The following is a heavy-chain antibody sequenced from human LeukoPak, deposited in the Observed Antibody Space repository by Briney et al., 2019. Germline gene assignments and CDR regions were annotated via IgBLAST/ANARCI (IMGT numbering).Heavy chain of an antibody. CDR3: ARLKVGATYFDAFDI. J-gene: IGHJ3*02. CDR2: IYPGDSDT. CDR1: GYSFTSYW. V-gene: IGHV5-51*01. Sequence: GESLKISCKGSGYSFTSYWIGWVRQMPGKGLEWMGIIYPGDSDTRSSPSFQGQVTISADKSISTAYLQWSSLKASDTAIYYCARLKVGATYFDAFDIWGQGTMVTVSS. D-gene: IGHD1-26*01.